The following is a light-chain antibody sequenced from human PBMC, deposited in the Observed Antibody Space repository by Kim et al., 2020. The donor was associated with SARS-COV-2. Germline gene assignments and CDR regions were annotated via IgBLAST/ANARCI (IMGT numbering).Light chain of an antibody. CDR1: SSNIGSNT. Sequence: ELTQPPSASGTPGQRVTISCSGSSSNIGSNTVNWYQQLPGTAPKLLIYTNNQRPSGVPDRFSGSKSGTSASLAISGLQSEDEADYYCAAWDDSLSGLNWVFGGGTQLTVL. CDR3: AAWDDSLSGLNWV. CDR2: TNN. J-gene: IGLJ3*02. V-gene: IGLV1-44*01.